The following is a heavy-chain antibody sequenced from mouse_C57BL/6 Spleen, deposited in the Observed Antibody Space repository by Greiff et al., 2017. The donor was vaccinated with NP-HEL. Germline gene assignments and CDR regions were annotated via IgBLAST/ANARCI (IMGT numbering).Heavy chain of an antibody. CDR2: IDPETGGT. V-gene: IGHV1-15*01. D-gene: IGHD2-2*01. J-gene: IGHJ3*01. CDR1: GYTFTDYE. CDR3: TRDGYDGGFAY. Sequence: QVQLQQSGAELVRPGASVTLSCKASGYTFTDYEMHWVKQTPVHGLEWIGAIDPETGGTAYNQKVKGKAILTADKSSSTAYMELRSLTSEDSAVYYCTRDGYDGGFAYWGQGTLVTVSA.